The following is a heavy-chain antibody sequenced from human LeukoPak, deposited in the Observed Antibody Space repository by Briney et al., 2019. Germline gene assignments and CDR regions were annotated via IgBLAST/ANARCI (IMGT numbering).Heavy chain of an antibody. V-gene: IGHV1-8*01. Sequence: GASVKVSCKASGYTFTSYDISWVRQATGQGLEWMGWMNPNSGDTGYAQKFQGRVTMTRNTSISTAYMELSSLRSEDTAVYYCAREASLRYFDWFPNPYYYYGMDVWGQGTTVTVSS. CDR1: GYTFTSYD. D-gene: IGHD3-9*01. CDR2: MNPNSGDT. J-gene: IGHJ6*02. CDR3: AREASLRYFDWFPNPYYYYGMDV.